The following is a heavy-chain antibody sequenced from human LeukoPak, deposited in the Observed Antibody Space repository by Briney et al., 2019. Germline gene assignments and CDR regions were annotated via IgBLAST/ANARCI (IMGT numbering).Heavy chain of an antibody. J-gene: IGHJ4*02. V-gene: IGHV4-59*11. D-gene: IGHD3-10*01. Sequence: SETLSLTCNVSGDSIKSHYWSWIRQPPGKGLEWIGYIFYTGDTYYNPSLKSRVTISVDTSKSQFSLNLTSVTAADTAVYYCASYLSGTTSSTPRFDSWGRGVLVTVSS. CDR3: ASYLSGTTSSTPRFDS. CDR2: IFYTGDT. CDR1: GDSIKSHY.